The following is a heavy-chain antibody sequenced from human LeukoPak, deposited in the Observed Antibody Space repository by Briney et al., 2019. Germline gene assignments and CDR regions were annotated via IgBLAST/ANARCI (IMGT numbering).Heavy chain of an antibody. V-gene: IGHV3-49*04. Sequence: GGSLRLSCTASGFTFGDYAMSWVRQAPGKGLEWVGFIRSKAYGGTTEYAASVKGRFTISRDDSKSIAYLQMNSLRAEDTAVYYCAKGDDYYGSGNFDYWGQGTLVTVSS. CDR2: IRSKAYGGTT. J-gene: IGHJ4*02. D-gene: IGHD3-10*01. CDR3: AKGDDYYGSGNFDY. CDR1: GFTFGDYA.